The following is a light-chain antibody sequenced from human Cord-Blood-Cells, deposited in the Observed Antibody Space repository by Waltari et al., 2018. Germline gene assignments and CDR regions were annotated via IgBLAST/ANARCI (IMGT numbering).Light chain of an antibody. CDR3: CSYAGSSTYV. Sequence: QSALTQPASVSGSPGQSITISCTGTSSDVGSYNLVSWYQQHPGKAPKLRIYEGSKRPVGVANRFSGSKSGNTASLTISGLQAEDEADYYCCSYAGSSTYVFGTGTKVTVL. J-gene: IGLJ1*01. CDR1: SSDVGSYNL. CDR2: EGS. V-gene: IGLV2-23*01.